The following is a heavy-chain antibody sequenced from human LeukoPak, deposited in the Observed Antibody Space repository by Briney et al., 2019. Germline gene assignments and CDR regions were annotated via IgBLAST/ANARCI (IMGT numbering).Heavy chain of an antibody. CDR2: GGSGGST. J-gene: IGHJ6*03. CDR3: AKMRGQYYHSYYMDA. Sequence: PGGSLRLSCAASGFIFSSYAMSLVRQAPGKGLEWVSYGGSGGSTYYADSVKGRFTVSRDNSKSTLYLQMNSLTAEDTAVYYCAKMRGQYYHSYYMDAWGKGTTVTVSS. CDR1: GFIFSSYA. V-gene: IGHV3-23*01.